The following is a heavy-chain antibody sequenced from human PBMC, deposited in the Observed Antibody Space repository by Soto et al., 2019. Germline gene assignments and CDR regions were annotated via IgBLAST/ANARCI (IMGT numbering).Heavy chain of an antibody. Sequence: SQTLSLTCAISGDSVSSNSAAWNWIRQSPSRGLEWLGRTYYRSKWYNDYAVSVKSRITINPDTSKNQFSLQLNSVTPEDTAVHYCASGAKNYDFWSGVNYGMDVWGQGTTVTVSS. CDR3: ASGAKNYDFWSGVNYGMDV. CDR2: TYYRSKWYN. J-gene: IGHJ6*02. CDR1: GDSVSSNSAA. V-gene: IGHV6-1*01. D-gene: IGHD3-3*01.